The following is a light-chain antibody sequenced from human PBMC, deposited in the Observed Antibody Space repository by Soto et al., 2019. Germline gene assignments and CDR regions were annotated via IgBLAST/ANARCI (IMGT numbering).Light chain of an antibody. CDR1: QSVANNY. CDR2: DAS. J-gene: IGKJ4*01. V-gene: IGKV3-20*01. CDR3: EQHGSSPLT. Sequence: EIVLTQSPGTLSLSPGERATLSCRASQSVANNYLAWYQQKPGQAPRFLIYDASSRATGIPDRFSGSGSGTDFTLTISRLEPEDFAVYYCEQHGSSPLTFGGGTKVEIK.